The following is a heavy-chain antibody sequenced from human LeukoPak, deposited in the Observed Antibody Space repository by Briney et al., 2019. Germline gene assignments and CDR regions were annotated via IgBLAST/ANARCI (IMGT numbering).Heavy chain of an antibody. V-gene: IGHV3-15*01. CDR1: GFTFSNAW. D-gene: IGHD2-15*01. CDR2: IKSKTDGGTT. Sequence: AGGPLRFSCAASGFTFSNAWISWVRQAPGKGLKWVGRIKSKTDGGTTDYAAPVKGRFTISRDDSKNTLYLQMNSLKTEDTAVYYCTTDSSAIVVVVAADYWGQGTLVTVSS. J-gene: IGHJ4*02. CDR3: TTDSSAIVVVVAADY.